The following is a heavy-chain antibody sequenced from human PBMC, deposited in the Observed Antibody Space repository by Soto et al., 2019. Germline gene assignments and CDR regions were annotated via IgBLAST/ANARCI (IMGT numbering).Heavy chain of an antibody. Sequence: QVQLQESGPGLVKPSQTLSLTCTVSGGSISSGGYYWSWIRQHPGKGLEWIGYIYYSGSTYYNPSLKGRVTISVDTSKNQFSLKLSSVTAADTAVYYCARDRDYDSSGYYYGTYEQDWGQGTLVTVSS. CDR1: GGSISSGGYY. D-gene: IGHD3-22*01. J-gene: IGHJ4*02. CDR3: ARDRDYDSSGYYYGTYEQD. V-gene: IGHV4-31*03. CDR2: IYYSGST.